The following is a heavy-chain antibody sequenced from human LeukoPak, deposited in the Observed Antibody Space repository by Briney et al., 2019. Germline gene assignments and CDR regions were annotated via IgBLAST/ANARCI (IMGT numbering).Heavy chain of an antibody. V-gene: IGHV3-74*03. CDR1: GFIFSNDR. CDR3: VRGSLNGD. D-gene: IGHD2-8*01. CDR2: IDSDGTGA. Sequence: PGGPLSLSCTAAGFIFSNDRMYFLRPPAGGGLVWVSRIDSDGTGAVFADAVEAPLNISRDNARNTLYLQMDRLRGEDSAVHYCVRGSLNGDWGQGTLVTVSS. J-gene: IGHJ4*02.